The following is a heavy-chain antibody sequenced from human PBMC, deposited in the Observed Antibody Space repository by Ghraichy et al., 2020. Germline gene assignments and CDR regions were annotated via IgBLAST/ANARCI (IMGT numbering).Heavy chain of an antibody. J-gene: IGHJ4*02. CDR2: INHSGST. CDR1: GGSFRGYY. V-gene: IGHV4-34*01. D-gene: IGHD3-9*01. CDR3: SRMKDILTGSYPHRPYSFDF. Sequence: SETLSLTCAVYGGSFRGYYWSWIRHSPGKGLEWIGDINHSGSTNYNPSLKRRVTISVDTSKNQFSLKMRSVTAADTYVYFFSRMKDILTGSYPHRPYSFDFWGQGTLVAVSS.